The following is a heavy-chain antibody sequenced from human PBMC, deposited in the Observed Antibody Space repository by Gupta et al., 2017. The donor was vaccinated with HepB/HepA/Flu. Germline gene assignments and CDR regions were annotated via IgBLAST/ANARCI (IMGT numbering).Heavy chain of an antibody. CDR3: ARDDCSSTTCYLFDY. CDR2: ISGSSSTI. J-gene: IGHJ4*02. Sequence: EVQLVESGGGLVQPGGSLRLSCAASGFTFTTYSMNWVRQAPGKGLEWVSYISGSSSTIYYADSVKGRFTISRDNAKNSLHLQMNSLRDEDTAVYYCARDDCSSTTCYLFDYWGQGTLVTVSS. CDR1: GFTFTTYS. D-gene: IGHD2-2*01. V-gene: IGHV3-48*02.